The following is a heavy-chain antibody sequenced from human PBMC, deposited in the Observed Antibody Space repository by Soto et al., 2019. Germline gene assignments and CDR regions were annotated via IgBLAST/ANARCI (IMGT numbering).Heavy chain of an antibody. CDR2: IYPGDSDT. Sequence: PGESLKISCKGSGYSFSSHWIGWVRQMPGKGLDWMGIIYPGDSDTRYSPSFLGQVTISADKSINTAYLQWSSLKASDTAMYYCARHLIIVGATWGYYGMDVWGQGTTVTVSS. J-gene: IGHJ6*02. CDR3: ARHLIIVGATWGYYGMDV. CDR1: GYSFSSHW. V-gene: IGHV5-51*01. D-gene: IGHD1-26*01.